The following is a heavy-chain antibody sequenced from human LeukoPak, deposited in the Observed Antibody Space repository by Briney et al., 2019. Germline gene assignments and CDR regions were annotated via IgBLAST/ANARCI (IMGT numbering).Heavy chain of an antibody. CDR1: GGSISSGSYY. J-gene: IGHJ6*03. V-gene: IGHV4-61*02. CDR3: ARDGVIPAAKTYYYYYYMDV. Sequence: SQTLSLTCTVSGGSISSGSYYWCWIRQPAGKGLEWIGRIYTSGSTNYNPSLKSRVTISVDTSKNQFSLKLSSVTAADTAVYYCARDGVIPAAKTYYYYYYMDVWGKGTTVTVSS. D-gene: IGHD2-2*01. CDR2: IYTSGST.